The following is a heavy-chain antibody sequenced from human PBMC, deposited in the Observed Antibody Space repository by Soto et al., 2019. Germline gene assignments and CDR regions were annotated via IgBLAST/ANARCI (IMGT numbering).Heavy chain of an antibody. J-gene: IGHJ6*03. V-gene: IGHV1-8*01. CDR3: ARGVGCSSTSCSYMDV. D-gene: IGHD2-2*01. Sequence: QVQLVQSGAEVKKPGASVRVSCKASGYTFTTYDINWVRQAAGQGLEWRGWMNPNSGNTGYAQKFQGRVTMTRSTSISTAYMELSSLRSEDTAVYFCARGVGCSSTSCSYMDVWGEGTTVTVSS. CDR2: MNPNSGNT. CDR1: GYTFTTYD.